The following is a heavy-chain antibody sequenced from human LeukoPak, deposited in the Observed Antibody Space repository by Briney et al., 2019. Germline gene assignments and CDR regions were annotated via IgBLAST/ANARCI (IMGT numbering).Heavy chain of an antibody. CDR1: GFTFSSYG. V-gene: IGHV3-30*18. CDR3: AKDEIGGEFDY. CDR2: ISYDGSNK. D-gene: IGHD3-10*01. J-gene: IGHJ4*02. Sequence: GRSLRLSCAASGFTFSSYGMHWVRQAPGKGLEGGAVISYDGSNKYYADSVKGRFTISRDNSKNTLYLQMNSLRAEDTAVYYCAKDEIGGEFDYWGQGTLVTVSS.